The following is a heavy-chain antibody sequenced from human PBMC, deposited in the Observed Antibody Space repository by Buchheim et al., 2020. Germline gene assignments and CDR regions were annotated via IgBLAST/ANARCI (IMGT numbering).Heavy chain of an antibody. Sequence: QVQLVESGGGVVQPGRSLRLSCAASGFTFSSYAMHWVRQAPGKGLEWVAVISFDGSNKYYADSVKGRFTISRDNSNNTLYLQMNSLRAEDTAVYYCARDPSGGYGTGESDYWGQGTL. CDR3: ARDPSGGYGTGESDY. CDR2: ISFDGSNK. D-gene: IGHD1-1*01. J-gene: IGHJ4*02. V-gene: IGHV3-30-3*01. CDR1: GFTFSSYA.